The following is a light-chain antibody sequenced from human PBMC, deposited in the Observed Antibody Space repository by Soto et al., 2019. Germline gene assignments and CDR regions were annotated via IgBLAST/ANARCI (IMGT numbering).Light chain of an antibody. J-gene: IGKJ2*01. Sequence: DIQMTQSPSSLSASVGDRVTVTCQASQDLSNDLNWYQQKPGKAPKLLIYGASNLETGVPSRFSGSGSGTDFTFTISSLQPEDLPTYYFQQYHDLPYTFGQGTKLHIK. V-gene: IGKV1-33*01. CDR2: GAS. CDR3: QQYHDLPYT. CDR1: QDLSND.